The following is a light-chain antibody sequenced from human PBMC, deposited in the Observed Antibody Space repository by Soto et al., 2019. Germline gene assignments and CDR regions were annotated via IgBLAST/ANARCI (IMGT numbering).Light chain of an antibody. CDR3: SAYTTSDTYV. CDR1: SSDVGAYNY. CDR2: DVS. V-gene: IGLV2-14*01. J-gene: IGLJ1*01. Sequence: QSALTQRASVSGSPGQSIAISCTGTSSDVGAYNYVSWYQQHPGKAPKLMIYDVSNRPSGVSDRFSGSKSGNTASLTISGLQAEDEADYYCSAYTTSDTYVFGSGTKVTVL.